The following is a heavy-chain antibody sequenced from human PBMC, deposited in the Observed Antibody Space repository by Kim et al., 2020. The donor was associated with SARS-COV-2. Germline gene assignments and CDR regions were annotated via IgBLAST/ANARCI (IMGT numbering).Heavy chain of an antibody. CDR1: GDSVSSNSAA. J-gene: IGHJ6*02. V-gene: IGHV6-1*01. Sequence: SQTLSLTCAISGDSVSSNSAAWNWIRQSPSRGLEWLGRTYYRSKWYNDYAVSVKSRITINPDTSKNQFSLQLNSVTPEDTAVYYCARDRGLLWFGELLYDPYYYYGMDVWGQGTTVTVSS. CDR3: ARDRGLLWFGELLYDPYYYYGMDV. CDR2: TYYRSKWYN. D-gene: IGHD3-10*01.